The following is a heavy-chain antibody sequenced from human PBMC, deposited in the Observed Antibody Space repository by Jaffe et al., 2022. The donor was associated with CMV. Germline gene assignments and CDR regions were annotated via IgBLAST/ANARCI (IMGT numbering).Heavy chain of an antibody. J-gene: IGHJ5*02. Sequence: QVQLVQSGAEVKKPGASVKVSCKASGYTFTGYYMHWVRQAPGQGLEWMGWINPNSGGTNYAQKFQGRVTMTRDTSISTAYMELSRLRSDDTAVYYCARGYCSSTSCPGEDPWGQGTLVTVSS. V-gene: IGHV1-2*02. CDR1: GYTFTGYY. CDR2: INPNSGGT. CDR3: ARGYCSSTSCPGEDP. D-gene: IGHD2-2*01.